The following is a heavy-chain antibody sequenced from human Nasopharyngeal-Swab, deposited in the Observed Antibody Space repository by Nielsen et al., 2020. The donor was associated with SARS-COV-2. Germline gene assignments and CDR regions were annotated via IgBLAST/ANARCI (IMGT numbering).Heavy chain of an antibody. CDR3: ARVPALIPYYYYGMDV. CDR2: IKQDGSEK. D-gene: IGHD2-21*01. V-gene: IGHV3-7*01. Sequence: GGSLRLSCAASGFTFSSYWMSWVRQAPGKGLEWVANIKQDGSEKYYVDSVKGRFTISRDNAKNSLYLQMNSLGAEDTAVYYCARVPALIPYYYYGMDVWGQGTTVTVSS. J-gene: IGHJ6*02. CDR1: GFTFSSYW.